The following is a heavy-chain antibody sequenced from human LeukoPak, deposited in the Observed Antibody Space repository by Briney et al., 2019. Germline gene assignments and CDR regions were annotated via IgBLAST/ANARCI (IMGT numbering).Heavy chain of an antibody. Sequence: SETLSLTCTVSGGSISSYYWSWIRQPPGKGLEWIGYIYYSGSTNYNPSLKSRVTISVDTSKNQFSLKLSSVTAADTAVYYCARGKDYYDSSGFRGPGWYFDCWGQGTLVTVSS. D-gene: IGHD3-22*01. CDR3: ARGKDYYDSSGFRGPGWYFDC. CDR1: GGSISSYY. J-gene: IGHJ4*02. CDR2: IYYSGST. V-gene: IGHV4-59*01.